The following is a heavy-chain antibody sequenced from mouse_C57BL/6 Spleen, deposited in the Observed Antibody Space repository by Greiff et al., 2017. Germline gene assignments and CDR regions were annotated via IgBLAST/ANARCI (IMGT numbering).Heavy chain of an antibody. D-gene: IGHD1-1*01. CDR2: IRLKSDNYAT. V-gene: IGHV6-3*01. CDR3: TPLYGSSHEEDY. Sequence: EVKLQESGGGLVQPGGSMKLSCVASGFTFSNYWMNWVRQSPEKGLEWVAQIRLKSDNYATHYAESVKGRFTISRDDSKSSVYLQMNNLRAEDTGIYYCTPLYGSSHEEDYWGQGTTLTVSS. CDR1: GFTFSNYW. J-gene: IGHJ2*01.